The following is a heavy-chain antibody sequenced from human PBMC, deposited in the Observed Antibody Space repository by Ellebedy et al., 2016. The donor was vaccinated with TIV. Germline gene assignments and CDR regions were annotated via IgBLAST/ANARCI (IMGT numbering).Heavy chain of an antibody. Sequence: GGSLRLXCAASGFIYLDYALHWVRQVPGKGLEWVSGITWNSGSVGYADSVKGRFTISRDNAKNSLYLQMDGLRTDDTALYFCVKDRYFDWISVDDNALDFWGQGTMVTVSS. CDR3: VKDRYFDWISVDDNALDF. CDR2: ITWNSGSV. D-gene: IGHD3-9*01. CDR1: GFIYLDYA. J-gene: IGHJ3*01. V-gene: IGHV3-9*01.